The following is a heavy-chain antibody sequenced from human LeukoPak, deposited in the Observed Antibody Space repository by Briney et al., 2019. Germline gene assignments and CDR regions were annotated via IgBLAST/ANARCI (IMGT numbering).Heavy chain of an antibody. J-gene: IGHJ4*02. Sequence: GGSLRLSCAASGFTFDDYGMSWVRQAPGKGLEWVSGINWNGGSTGYADSVKGRFTISRDNAKNSLYLQMNSLRAEDTALYHCARDRRYCSSTSCYSFGYWGQGTLVTVSS. V-gene: IGHV3-20*01. CDR3: ARDRRYCSSTSCYSFGY. CDR2: INWNGGST. CDR1: GFTFDDYG. D-gene: IGHD2-2*01.